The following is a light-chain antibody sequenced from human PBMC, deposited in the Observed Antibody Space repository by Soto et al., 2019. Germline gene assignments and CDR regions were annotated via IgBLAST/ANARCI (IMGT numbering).Light chain of an antibody. J-gene: IGLJ1*01. CDR2: DDN. CDR3: GSWDSRLSAYV. V-gene: IGLV1-51*01. CDR1: SSNIGGNS. Sequence: QSVLTQPPSGSAAPGQKVTISGSGSSSNIGGNSVSWYQQLPGTAPKLLIYDDNKRPSGIPDRFSGSKSGTSATLGITGFQTGDEADYYCGSWDSRLSAYVFATGTKVTVL.